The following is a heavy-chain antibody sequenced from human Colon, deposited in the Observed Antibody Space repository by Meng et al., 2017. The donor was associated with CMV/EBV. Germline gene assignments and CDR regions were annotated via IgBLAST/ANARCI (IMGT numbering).Heavy chain of an antibody. D-gene: IGHD6-13*01. CDR1: AYIVTTYH. Sequence: QVQLVQSGAAVKQTGASVRLSCKASAYIVTTYHMHWVRQAPGQGLEWMGIIKSDGESNIYAQKFEDRVTMTRDTSTSTVYMDLTSLRSEDTAVYYCASQAATHTYFDFWGHGTLVTVSS. CDR3: ASQAATHTYFDF. J-gene: IGHJ4*01. V-gene: IGHV1-46*01. CDR2: IKSDGESN.